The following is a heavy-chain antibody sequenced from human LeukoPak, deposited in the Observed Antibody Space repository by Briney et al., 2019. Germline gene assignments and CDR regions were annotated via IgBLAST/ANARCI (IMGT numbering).Heavy chain of an antibody. CDR2: INHSGST. CDR3: ARDRGGYSSSFDWFDP. CDR1: GGSFSGYY. D-gene: IGHD6-13*01. J-gene: IGHJ5*02. V-gene: IGHV4-34*01. Sequence: SETLSLTCAVYGGSFSGYYWSWIRQPPGKGLEWIGEINHSGSTNYNPSLKSRVTISVDTSKNQFSLKLSSVTAADTAVYYCARDRGGYSSSFDWFDPWGQGTLVTVSS.